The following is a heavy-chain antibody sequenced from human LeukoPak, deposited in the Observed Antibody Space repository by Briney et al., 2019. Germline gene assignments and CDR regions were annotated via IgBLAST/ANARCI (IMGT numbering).Heavy chain of an antibody. Sequence: SGETLSLICTVSGGSISSYYGSWTREPPGKGREGIGYIYYSGRTNYNPSLKSRVTISVDTSKNQFSLKLSSVTAADTAVYYCAREWRLEGFQRRSNAFDIWGQGTMVTVSS. CDR2: IYYSGRT. CDR1: GGSISSYY. CDR3: AREWRLEGFQRRSNAFDI. J-gene: IGHJ3*02. V-gene: IGHV4-59*01. D-gene: IGHD3-3*01.